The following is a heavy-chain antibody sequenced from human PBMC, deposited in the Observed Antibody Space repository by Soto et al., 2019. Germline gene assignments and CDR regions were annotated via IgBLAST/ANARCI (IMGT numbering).Heavy chain of an antibody. Sequence: SVKVSCKASGGTFSSYAISWVRQAPGQGLEWMGGIIPIYGAENFEQKFQGRVTITADESTSTAYMELSSLRSEDTAVHYCARDRGFVSSIWQYYYYGMDDWGQGTTVTVSS. CDR2: IIPIYGAE. D-gene: IGHD6-13*01. J-gene: IGHJ6*02. CDR3: ARDRGFVSSIWQYYYYGMDD. CDR1: GGTFSSYA. V-gene: IGHV1-69*13.